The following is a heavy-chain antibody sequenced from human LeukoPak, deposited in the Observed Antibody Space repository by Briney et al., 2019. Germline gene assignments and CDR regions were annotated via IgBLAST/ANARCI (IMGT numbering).Heavy chain of an antibody. V-gene: IGHV3-66*02. CDR2: T. CDR3: ARGGLRVVDYFDY. CDR1: GFTVSSNY. Sequence: PGGSLRLSCAASGFTVSSNYMSWVRQAPGKGLEWVSVTYYADSVKGRFTISRDNSKNTLYFQMNSLRAEDTAVYYCARGGLRVVDYFDYWGQGTLVTVSS. J-gene: IGHJ4*02. D-gene: IGHD3-3*01.